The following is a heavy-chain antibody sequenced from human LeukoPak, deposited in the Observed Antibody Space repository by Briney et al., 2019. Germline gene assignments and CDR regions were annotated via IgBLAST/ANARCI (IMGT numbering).Heavy chain of an antibody. CDR1: GGSISYYY. Sequence: SETLSLNCAVSGGSISYYYWSWIRQPPGKGLEWIGYIYYSGSTNYSPSLKSRVTISVDTSKNQFSLKLSSVTAADTAVYYCARGPTRYYFDYWGQGTLVTVSS. J-gene: IGHJ4*02. CDR2: IYYSGST. CDR3: ARGPTRYYFDY. D-gene: IGHD5-24*01. V-gene: IGHV4-59*01.